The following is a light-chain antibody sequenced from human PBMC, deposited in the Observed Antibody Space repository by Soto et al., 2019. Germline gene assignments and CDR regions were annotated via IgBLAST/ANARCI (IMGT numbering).Light chain of an antibody. V-gene: IGLV2-11*01. CDR2: DVS. Sequence: QSALTQPRSVSGSPGQSVTISCTGTSSDVGGYNYVSWYQQHPGKAPKLMIYDVSKRPSGVPDRFSGSKSSNTASLTISGLQAEDEADYYCQSYDSSLSGWVFGGGTKLTVL. CDR3: QSYDSSLSGWV. CDR1: SSDVGGYNY. J-gene: IGLJ3*02.